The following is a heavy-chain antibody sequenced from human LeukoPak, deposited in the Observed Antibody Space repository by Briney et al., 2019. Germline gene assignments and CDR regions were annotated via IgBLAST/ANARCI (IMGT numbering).Heavy chain of an antibody. J-gene: IGHJ4*02. Sequence: MASETLSLTCTVSGGSISSYYWSWIRQPPGKGLEWIGYVYYSGSTNYNPSLKSRVTISVDTSKNQFSLKLSSVTAADTALYYCARGYYDSSGYYQYIFDYWGQGTLVTVSS. CDR1: GGSISSYY. CDR2: VYYSGST. D-gene: IGHD3-22*01. V-gene: IGHV4-59*01. CDR3: ARGYYDSSGYYQYIFDY.